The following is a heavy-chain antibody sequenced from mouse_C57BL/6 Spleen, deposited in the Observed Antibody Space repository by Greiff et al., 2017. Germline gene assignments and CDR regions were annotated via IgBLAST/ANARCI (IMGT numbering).Heavy chain of an antibody. CDR2: IWSGGST. Sequence: QVQLKQSGPGLVQPSQRLSLTCTVSGFSFTTYGVHWVRQSPGKGLEWLGVIWSGGSTDYNAAFMSRLSLTKDNSKSLVFFKMNNLQADDTAKYDCAKNYGGSYHWYFDVWGPGTTVTVSA. CDR3: AKNYGGSYHWYFDV. J-gene: IGHJ1*01. V-gene: IGHV2-5*01. D-gene: IGHD1-1*01. CDR1: GFSFTTYG.